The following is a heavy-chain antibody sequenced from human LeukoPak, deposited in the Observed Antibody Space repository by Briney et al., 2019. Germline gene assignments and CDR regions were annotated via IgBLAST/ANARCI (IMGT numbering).Heavy chain of an antibody. CDR2: ISSSGSTI. J-gene: IGHJ4*02. Sequence: GGSPRLSCAATGFTFSDYYMSWIRQAPGKGLEWVSYISSSGSTIYYADSVKGRFTISRDNAKNSLYLQMNSLRAEDTAVYYCARDAQVGATDYWGQGTLVTVSS. CDR1: GFTFSDYY. CDR3: ARDAQVGATDY. D-gene: IGHD1-26*01. V-gene: IGHV3-11*01.